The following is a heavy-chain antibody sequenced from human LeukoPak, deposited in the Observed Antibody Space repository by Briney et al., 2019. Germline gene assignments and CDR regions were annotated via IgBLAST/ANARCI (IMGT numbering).Heavy chain of an antibody. CDR1: GFTFSNYW. Sequence: GSLRLSCAASGFTFSNYWMHWVRQAPGKGLVWVSRINSDGINTSYADSVKGRFTISRDNAKNTLNLQMNSLRAEDTAVYYCARDLGQYYDTSDDWFDPWGQGTLVTVSS. D-gene: IGHD3-22*01. CDR3: ARDLGQYYDTSDDWFDP. V-gene: IGHV3-74*01. J-gene: IGHJ5*02. CDR2: INSDGINT.